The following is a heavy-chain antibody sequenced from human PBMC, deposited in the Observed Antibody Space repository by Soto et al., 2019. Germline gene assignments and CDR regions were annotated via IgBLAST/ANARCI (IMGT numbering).Heavy chain of an antibody. J-gene: IGHJ4*02. V-gene: IGHV3-23*01. CDR1: GFTFSTYA. CDR2: ISGSGGTT. D-gene: IGHD3-10*01. Sequence: GGSLRLSCAASGFTFSTYAMGWVRQAPGKGLEWVSSISGSGGTTFYADSVKGRFTISRDNSKNTLYLQMNSLRAEDTAVYYCAKRKYGYDSRSPEHYCGNWGLGSLVTVSS. CDR3: AKRKYGYDSRSPEHYCGN.